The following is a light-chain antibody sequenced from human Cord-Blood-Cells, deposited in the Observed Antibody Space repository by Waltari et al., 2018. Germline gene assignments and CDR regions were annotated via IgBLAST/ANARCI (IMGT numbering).Light chain of an antibody. CDR1: SSDFGGYNY. Sequence: QSALTQPASVAGSPGQSITISCTGTSSDFGGYNYVPWYQQHPGKPPKLMIYDVSKRPSGVSNRFSGSKSGNTASLTISGLQAEDEADYYCSSYTSSSTYVFGTGTKVTVL. V-gene: IGLV2-14*01. CDR2: DVS. J-gene: IGLJ1*01. CDR3: SSYTSSSTYV.